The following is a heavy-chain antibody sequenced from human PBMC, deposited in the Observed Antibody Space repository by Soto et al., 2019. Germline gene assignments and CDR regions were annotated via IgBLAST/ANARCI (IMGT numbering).Heavy chain of an antibody. CDR3: AKARHSSSTAYYYYGMDV. CDR2: ISGSGGST. CDR1: GFTFSSYA. D-gene: IGHD6-6*01. V-gene: IGHV3-23*01. J-gene: IGHJ6*02. Sequence: PGGSLRLSCAASGFTFSSYAMSCVRQAPGKGLEWVSAISGSGGSTYYADSVKGRFTISRDNSKNTLYLQMNSLRAEDTAVYYCAKARHSSSTAYYYYGMDVWGQGTTVTVSS.